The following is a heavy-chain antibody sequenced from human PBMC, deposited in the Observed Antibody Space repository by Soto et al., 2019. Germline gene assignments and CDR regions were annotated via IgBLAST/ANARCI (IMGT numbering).Heavy chain of an antibody. CDR2: TIHYYNTL. J-gene: IGHJ5*02. CDR1: EGTFNSYA. D-gene: IGHD6-13*01. CDR3: ASGASRWCPCVFDP. Sequence: QAPVVQSGAEVRKPGSSVKLSCKASEGTFNSYAIAWVRQAPGQGLEWTVGTIHYYNTLNYAQKFQARAAITADDSTNTIYMELGSLRSYDNAAYFCASGASRWCPCVFDPWGQGTLVTVSS. V-gene: IGHV1-69*01.